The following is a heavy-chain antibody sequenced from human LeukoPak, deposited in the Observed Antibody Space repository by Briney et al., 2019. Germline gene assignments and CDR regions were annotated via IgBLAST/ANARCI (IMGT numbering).Heavy chain of an antibody. CDR2: IYCSGST. D-gene: IGHD5-18*01. J-gene: IGHJ4*02. CDR3: ARGSDTGYFEA. V-gene: IGHV4-59*01. Sequence: SETLSLTCTVSGGSISSYYWSWIRQPPGKGLEWIGYIYCSGSTNYNPSLKSRVTISVDTSRNQFSLKLNSVTTADTAVYYCARGSDTGYFEAWGQGTLVTVSS. CDR1: GGSISSYY.